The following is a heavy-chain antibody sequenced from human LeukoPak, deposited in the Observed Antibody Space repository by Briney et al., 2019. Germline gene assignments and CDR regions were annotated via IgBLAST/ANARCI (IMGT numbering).Heavy chain of an antibody. V-gene: IGHV1-69*13. Sequence: SVKVSCKASGGTFSSYAISWVRQAPGQGLEWMGGIIPIFGTANYAQKFQGRVTITADESTSTAYLELSSLRSEDTAVYYCARDRHDYTEYYYYGMDVWGQGTTVTVSS. CDR1: GGTFSSYA. J-gene: IGHJ6*02. CDR2: IIPIFGTA. D-gene: IGHD4-11*01. CDR3: ARDRHDYTEYYYYGMDV.